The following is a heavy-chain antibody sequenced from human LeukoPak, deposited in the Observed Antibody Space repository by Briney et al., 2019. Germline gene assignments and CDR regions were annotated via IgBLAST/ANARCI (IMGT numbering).Heavy chain of an antibody. J-gene: IGHJ5*02. D-gene: IGHD1-14*01. Sequence: GGSLRLSCAAPGFTFSSYGMHWVRQAPGKGLEWVAFIRYDGSNKYYADSVKGRFTISRDNSKNTLYLQMNSLRAEDTAVYYCAKDTTPPKAGFDPWGQGTLVTVSS. CDR2: IRYDGSNK. CDR1: GFTFSSYG. V-gene: IGHV3-30*02. CDR3: AKDTTPPKAGFDP.